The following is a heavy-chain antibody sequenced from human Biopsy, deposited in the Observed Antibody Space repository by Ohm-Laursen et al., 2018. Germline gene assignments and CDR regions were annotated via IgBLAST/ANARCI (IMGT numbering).Heavy chain of an antibody. D-gene: IGHD2-8*01. J-gene: IGHJ4*02. V-gene: IGHV1-2*02. Sequence: ASVKVSCNASGYTFSMYAIIWVRQAPGQGLEWLGYINCKTGATNYAQKFQGTVTMTRDTSISTAYLALGSLRSADTAIYYCARDPLNGHKHFDYWGQGSLVTVSS. CDR3: ARDPLNGHKHFDY. CDR2: INCKTGAT. CDR1: GYTFSMYA.